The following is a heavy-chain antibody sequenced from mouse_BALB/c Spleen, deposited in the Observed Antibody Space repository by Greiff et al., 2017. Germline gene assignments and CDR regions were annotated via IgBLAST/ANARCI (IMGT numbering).Heavy chain of an antibody. Sequence: EVMLVESGGGLVEPGGSLKLSCAASGFTFSSYAMSWVRQTPEKRLEWVASISSGGSTYYPDSVKGRFTISRDNARNILYLQMSSLRSEDTAMYYCARGDRYDPFDYWGQGTTLTVSS. V-gene: IGHV5-6-5*01. D-gene: IGHD2-14*01. J-gene: IGHJ2*01. CDR3: ARGDRYDPFDY. CDR2: ISSGGST. CDR1: GFTFSSYA.